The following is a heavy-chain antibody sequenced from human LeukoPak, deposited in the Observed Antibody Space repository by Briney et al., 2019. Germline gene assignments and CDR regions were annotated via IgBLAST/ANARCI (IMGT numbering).Heavy chain of an antibody. Sequence: SQTLSLTCAISGDSVSSNSAAWNWIRQSSLRGLEWLGRTYYRSKWYNDYAVSVKSRIIINPDTSKNQFSLQLNSVTPEDTAVYYCARDQRVQQQLVPPGNYYYYGMDVWGQGTTVTVSS. V-gene: IGHV6-1*01. CDR1: GDSVSSNSAA. J-gene: IGHJ6*02. CDR3: ARDQRVQQQLVPPGNYYYYGMDV. D-gene: IGHD6-13*01. CDR2: TYYRSKWYN.